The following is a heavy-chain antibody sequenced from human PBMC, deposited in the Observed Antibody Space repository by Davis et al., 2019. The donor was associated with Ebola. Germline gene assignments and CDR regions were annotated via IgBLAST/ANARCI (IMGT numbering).Heavy chain of an antibody. V-gene: IGHV1-18*04. J-gene: IGHJ3*02. Sequence: AASVKVSCKASGYTFTSYGFSWVRQAPGQGLEWMGWTSVDKGNSNFLQKLQGRLFMTTDTSTRTAYMELRSLRSDDTAVYYCARVNDSSGYYFGGCDIWGQGTMVSVSS. D-gene: IGHD3-22*01. CDR1: GYTFTSYG. CDR3: ARVNDSSGYYFGGCDI. CDR2: TSVDKGNS.